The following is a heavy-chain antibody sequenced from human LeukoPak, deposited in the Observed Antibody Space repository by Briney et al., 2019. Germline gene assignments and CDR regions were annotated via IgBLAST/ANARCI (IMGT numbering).Heavy chain of an antibody. D-gene: IGHD5-24*01. CDR2: IYYSGST. CDR1: GGSISSYY. J-gene: IGHJ4*02. V-gene: IGHV4-59*01. Sequence: SETLSLTCTASGGSISSYYWSWIRQPPGKGLEWIGYIYYSGSTNYNPSLKSRVTISVDTSKNQFSLKLSSVTAADTAVYYCARGGRWLQLSYFDYWGQGTLVTVSS. CDR3: ARGGRWLQLSYFDY.